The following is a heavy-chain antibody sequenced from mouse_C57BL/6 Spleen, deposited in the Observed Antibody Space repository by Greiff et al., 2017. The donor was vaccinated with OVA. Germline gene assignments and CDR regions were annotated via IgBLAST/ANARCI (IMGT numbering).Heavy chain of an antibody. V-gene: IGHV1-50*01. D-gene: IGHD1-1*01. J-gene: IGHJ4*01. CDR3: ARDYYYGSGDAMDY. CDR1: GYTFTSYC. CDR2: IGPSDSYT. Sequence: VQLQQPGAELVKPGASVKLSCTASGYTFTSYCMQWVQQRPGQGLEWIGEIGPSDSYTNYNQKFKGKATFTVDTSSTTAYMQLSSLTSEDSAVYYCARDYYYGSGDAMDYWGQGTSVTVSS.